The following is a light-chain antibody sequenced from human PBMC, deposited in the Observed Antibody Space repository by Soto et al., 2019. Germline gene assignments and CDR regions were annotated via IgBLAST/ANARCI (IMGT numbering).Light chain of an antibody. J-gene: IGLJ1*01. CDR1: SGDVGGYDY. Sequence: QSVLTQPASVSGSPGQSIAISCTGTSGDVGGYDYVSWYQQHPDKAPKLMIYEVTQRPSWVSNRFSGSKSGNTASLTISGLQPEDEADYYCSSHTSGSTRVFGSGTKLTVL. CDR2: EVT. V-gene: IGLV2-14*01. CDR3: SSHTSGSTRV.